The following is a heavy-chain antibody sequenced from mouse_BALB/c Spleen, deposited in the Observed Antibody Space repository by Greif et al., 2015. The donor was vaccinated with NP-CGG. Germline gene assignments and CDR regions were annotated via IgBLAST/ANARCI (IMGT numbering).Heavy chain of an antibody. D-gene: IGHD2-1*01. Sequence: QVQLQQSGAELVRPGASVKPSCKASGYSFTSYWMNWVKQRPGQGLEWIGMIHPSDSETRLNQKFKDKATLTVDKSSSTAYMQLSSPTSEDSAVYYCALNGNPLAWFAYWGQGTLVTVSA. CDR3: ALNGNPLAWFAY. V-gene: IGHV1-74*01. J-gene: IGHJ3*01. CDR1: GYSFTSYW. CDR2: IHPSDSET.